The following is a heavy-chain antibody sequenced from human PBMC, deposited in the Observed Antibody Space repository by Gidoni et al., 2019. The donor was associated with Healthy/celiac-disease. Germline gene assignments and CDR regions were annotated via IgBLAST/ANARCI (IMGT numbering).Heavy chain of an antibody. CDR3: ARDHTPAAAFDY. D-gene: IGHD6-13*01. J-gene: IGHJ4*02. Sequence: QVQLVESGGGVVQPGRSLSLSCAASGFTFSSYAMHWVRQAPGKGLEWGAVISYDGSNKYYADSVKGRFTISRDNSKNTLYLQMNSLRAEDTAVYYCARDHTPAAAFDYWGQGTLVTVSS. CDR2: ISYDGSNK. V-gene: IGHV3-30-3*01. CDR1: GFTFSSYA.